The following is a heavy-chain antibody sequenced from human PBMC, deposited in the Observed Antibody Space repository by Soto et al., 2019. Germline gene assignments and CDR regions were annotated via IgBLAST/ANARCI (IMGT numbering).Heavy chain of an antibody. J-gene: IGHJ4*02. V-gene: IGHV3-23*01. D-gene: IGHD6-13*01. CDR2: ISGSGGST. Sequence: GGSLRLSCAASGFTFSSYAMSWVRQAPGKGLEWVSAISGSGGSTYYADSVKGRFTISRDNSKNTLYLQMYSLRAEDTAVYYCARAPLTAGTGFDYWGQGTLVTVSS. CDR3: ARAPLTAGTGFDY. CDR1: GFTFSSYA.